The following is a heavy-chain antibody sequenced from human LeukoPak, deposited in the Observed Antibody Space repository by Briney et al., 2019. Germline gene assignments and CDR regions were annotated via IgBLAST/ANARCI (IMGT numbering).Heavy chain of an antibody. CDR2: INPSSGDT. V-gene: IGHV1-2*02. D-gene: IGHD3-22*01. CDR3: ARDRFISMRPSLCEY. Sequence: GASVKVSCKTSGYTFTGYYMYWVRQAPGQGLEWMGWINPSSGDTNFAQKFQGRVTMTRDTSVSTVYMELSRLRSDDTAIYYCARDRFISMRPSLCEYWGQGTLITASS. CDR1: GYTFTGYY. J-gene: IGHJ4*02.